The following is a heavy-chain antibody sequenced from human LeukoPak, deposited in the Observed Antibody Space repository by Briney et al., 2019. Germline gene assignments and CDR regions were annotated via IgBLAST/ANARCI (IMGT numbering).Heavy chain of an antibody. Sequence: GGSLRLSCAASGFTFDDYAMHWVRQAPGKGLEWVSGISWNSGSIGYADSVKGRFTISRDSAKNSLYLQMNSLSAEDTALYYCARGEYNYYDSSAYYYYFDCWGQGTLVTVSS. CDR2: ISWNSGSI. D-gene: IGHD3-22*01. CDR1: GFTFDDYA. V-gene: IGHV3-9*01. CDR3: ARGEYNYYDSSAYYYYFDC. J-gene: IGHJ4*02.